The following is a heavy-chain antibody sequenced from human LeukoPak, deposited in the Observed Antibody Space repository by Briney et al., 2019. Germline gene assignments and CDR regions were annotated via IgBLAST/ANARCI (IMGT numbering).Heavy chain of an antibody. CDR1: GGSISSYY. CDR2: INPTGGI. J-gene: IGHJ6*02. Sequence: ASETLSLTCTVSGGSISSYYWTWIRQTPGKGLEWIAEINPTGGINFNPSLKRRTSISADTSKNQFSLKLSSVTAADTAVYYCARVIGVSSSTSWNTYYYYYGMDVWGQGTTVTVSS. CDR3: ARVIGVSSSTSWNTYYYYYGMDV. V-gene: IGHV4-34*01. D-gene: IGHD2-2*01.